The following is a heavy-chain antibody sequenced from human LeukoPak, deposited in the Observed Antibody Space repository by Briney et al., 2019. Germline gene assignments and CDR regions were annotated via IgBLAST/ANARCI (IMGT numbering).Heavy chain of an antibody. J-gene: IGHJ6*03. CDR3: ASLKRIFGVVITNYYYYMDV. V-gene: IGHV4-34*01. D-gene: IGHD3-3*01. CDR2: INHSGST. CDR1: GGSFSGYY. Sequence: SETLSLTCAVYGGSFSGYYWSWIRQPPGKGLEWIGEINHSGSTNHNPSLKSRVTISVDTSKNQFSLKLSSVTAADTAVYYCASLKRIFGVVITNYYYYMDVWGKGTTVTVSS.